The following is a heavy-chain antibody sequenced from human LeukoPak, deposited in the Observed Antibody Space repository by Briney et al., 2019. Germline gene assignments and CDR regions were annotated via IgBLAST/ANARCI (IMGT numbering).Heavy chain of an antibody. J-gene: IGHJ4*02. CDR2: IAGSGGST. V-gene: IGHV3-23*01. Sequence: GGSLRLSCAASGFIFGSYGMSWVRQAPGKGLEWVAVIAGSGGSTYYADSVKGRFTISRDNSKNTLYLQMNSLRAEDTAVYYCARRVLVGDYFDYWGQGTLVTVSS. CDR3: ARRVLVGDYFDY. CDR1: GFIFGSYG. D-gene: IGHD3-10*01.